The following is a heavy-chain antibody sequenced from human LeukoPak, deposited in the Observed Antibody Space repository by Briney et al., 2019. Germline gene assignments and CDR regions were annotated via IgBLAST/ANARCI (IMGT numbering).Heavy chain of an antibody. CDR3: ARDQSGHVEH. J-gene: IGHJ4*02. D-gene: IGHD1-26*01. Sequence: GGSLRLSCAPSGFTLRNTWMAWVRQAPGKGLEWVANINQDASTKHYVDSVKGRFTISRDNAKNSLYLQMNSLRAEDTAVYYCARDQSGHVEHWRQGTLVTVSA. CDR2: INQDASTK. CDR1: GFTLRNTW. V-gene: IGHV3-7*01.